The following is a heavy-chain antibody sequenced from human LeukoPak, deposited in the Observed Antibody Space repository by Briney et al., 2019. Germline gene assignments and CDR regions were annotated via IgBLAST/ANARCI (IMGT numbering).Heavy chain of an antibody. J-gene: IGHJ6*02. V-gene: IGHV5-51*01. CDR1: GYSFISYW. CDR2: IYTGDSDT. D-gene: IGHD3-10*01. CDR3: ARHSGQMVRGVFYGMDV. Sequence: GESLQISCMGSGYSFISYWIGGVRHMPGKGLEGLGIIYTGDSDTRYSPSFQGQVTISADKAISTAYLQWSSLKASDTAMYYCARHSGQMVRGVFYGMDVWGQGTTVTVSS.